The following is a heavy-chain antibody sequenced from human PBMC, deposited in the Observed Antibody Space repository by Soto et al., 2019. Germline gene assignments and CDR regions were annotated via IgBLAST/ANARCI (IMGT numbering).Heavy chain of an antibody. CDR1: GFTFSSYG. J-gene: IGHJ6*02. Sequence: QVQLVESGGGVVQPGRSLRLSCAASGFTFSSYGMHWVRQAPGKGLEWVAVISYDGSNKYYADSVKGRFTISRDNSENTLYLQMNSLRAEDTAVYYCAKASSYYDSSGYPYYYYYGMDVWGQGTTVTVSS. CDR3: AKASSYYDSSGYPYYYYYGMDV. V-gene: IGHV3-30*18. CDR2: ISYDGSNK. D-gene: IGHD3-22*01.